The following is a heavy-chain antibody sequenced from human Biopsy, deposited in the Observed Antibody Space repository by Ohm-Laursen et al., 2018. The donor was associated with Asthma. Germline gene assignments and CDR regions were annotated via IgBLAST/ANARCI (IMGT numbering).Heavy chain of an antibody. D-gene: IGHD2-15*01. Sequence: TLSLTCTVSGVSIRSYYWTWIRQPPGKGLEWIGNIYYSGSTYSNPSLKRRVTISVDTSKKQITLRLSSVIAADTAVYYCAGFCSGGNCPDHWGQGTLVTVSS. CDR3: AGFCSGGNCPDH. V-gene: IGHV4-59*01. CDR2: IYYSGST. J-gene: IGHJ4*02. CDR1: GVSIRSYY.